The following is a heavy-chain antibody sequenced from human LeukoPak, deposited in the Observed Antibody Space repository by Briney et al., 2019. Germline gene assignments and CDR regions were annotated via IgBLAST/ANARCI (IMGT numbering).Heavy chain of an antibody. D-gene: IGHD4-17*01. CDR1: GFTLDDYA. V-gene: IGHV3-9*01. CDR3: AKDISYGDYAFDY. CDR2: ISWNSGSI. Sequence: GGSLRLSCAASGFTLDDYAMHWVRQAPGKGLEWVSGISWNSGSIGYADSVKGRFTISRDNAKNSLYLQMNSLRAEDTALYYCAKDISYGDYAFDYWGQGTLVTVSS. J-gene: IGHJ4*02.